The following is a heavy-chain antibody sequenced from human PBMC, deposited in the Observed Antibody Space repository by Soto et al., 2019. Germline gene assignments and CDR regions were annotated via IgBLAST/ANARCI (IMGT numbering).Heavy chain of an antibody. Sequence: QVQLVQSGAEVKKPGSSVKVSCKASGGTFSSYAISWVRQAPGQGLEWMGGIIPIFGTANYAQKFQGRVTITADESTSTAYMELRSLRSEDTAVYYCARGYCSGGSCLSSDYYYGMDVWGQGTTVTVSS. J-gene: IGHJ6*02. CDR1: GGTFSSYA. CDR2: IIPIFGTA. CDR3: ARGYCSGGSCLSSDYYYGMDV. V-gene: IGHV1-69*01. D-gene: IGHD2-15*01.